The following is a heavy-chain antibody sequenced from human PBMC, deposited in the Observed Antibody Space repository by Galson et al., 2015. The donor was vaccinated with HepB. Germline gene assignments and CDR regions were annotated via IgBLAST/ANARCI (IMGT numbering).Heavy chain of an antibody. CDR3: ATEDGYNPS. D-gene: IGHD5-24*01. CDR2: IWYDGSNK. CDR1: GFTFSSYG. V-gene: IGHV3-33*01. J-gene: IGHJ4*02. Sequence: SLRLSCAASGFTFSSYGMHWVRQAPGKGLEWVAVIWYDGSNKYYADSVKGRFTISRDNSKNTLYLQMNSLRAEDTAVYYCATEDGYNPSWGQGTLVTVSS.